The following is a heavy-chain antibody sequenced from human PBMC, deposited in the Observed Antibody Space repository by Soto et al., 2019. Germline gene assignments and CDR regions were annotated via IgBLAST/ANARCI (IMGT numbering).Heavy chain of an antibody. J-gene: IGHJ4*02. Sequence: GASVKVSCKASGGTFSSYAISWVRQAPGQGLEWMGGIIPIFGTANYAQKFQGRVTITADKSTSTAYMELSSLRSEDTAVYYCARVMRVATVTVFDYWGQGTLVTVSS. CDR1: GGTFSSYA. CDR3: ARVMRVATVTVFDY. V-gene: IGHV1-69*06. D-gene: IGHD4-17*01. CDR2: IIPIFGTA.